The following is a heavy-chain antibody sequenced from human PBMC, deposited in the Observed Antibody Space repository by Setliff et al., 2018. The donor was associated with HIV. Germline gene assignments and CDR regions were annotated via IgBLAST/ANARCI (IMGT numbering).Heavy chain of an antibody. CDR3: AILHYYGSGSWVGNY. Sequence: GASVKVSCKASGYTFTNYYIHWVRQAPGQGLEWMGLINPSGGRTSYAQKFQGRLTMTEDTSTDTAYMELSSLRSEDTAVYYCAILHYYGSGSWVGNYWGQGALVTVS. D-gene: IGHD3-10*01. CDR2: INPSGGRT. J-gene: IGHJ4*02. V-gene: IGHV1-46*01. CDR1: GYTFTNYY.